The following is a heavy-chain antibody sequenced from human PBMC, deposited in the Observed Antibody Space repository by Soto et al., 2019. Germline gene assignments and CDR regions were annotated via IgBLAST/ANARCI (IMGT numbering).Heavy chain of an antibody. J-gene: IGHJ6*02. Sequence: QVQLVQSGAEVKKPGASAKVSCKASGYTFTSYYMHWVRQAPGQGLEWMGIINPSGGSTSYAQKFQGRVTMTRDTSTSTVYMELSSLRSEDTAVYYCARMWGGSGYDQGYYYYGMDVWGQGTTVTVSS. CDR1: GYTFTSYY. D-gene: IGHD5-12*01. V-gene: IGHV1-46*01. CDR3: ARMWGGSGYDQGYYYYGMDV. CDR2: INPSGGST.